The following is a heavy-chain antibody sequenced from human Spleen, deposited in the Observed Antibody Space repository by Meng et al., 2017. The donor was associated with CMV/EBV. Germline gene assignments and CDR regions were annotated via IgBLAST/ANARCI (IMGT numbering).Heavy chain of an antibody. J-gene: IGHJ4*02. Sequence: ASVKVSCKASGYTFTSYGISWVRQAPGQGLEWMGWISAYNGNTNYAQKLQGRVTMTTDTSTSTAYMELRSLRSDDTAVYYCARVRGYCSITSCFGGLHFDYWGQGTLVTVSS. CDR1: GYTFTSYG. D-gene: IGHD2-2*01. CDR2: ISAYNGNT. V-gene: IGHV1-18*01. CDR3: ARVRGYCSITSCFGGLHFDY.